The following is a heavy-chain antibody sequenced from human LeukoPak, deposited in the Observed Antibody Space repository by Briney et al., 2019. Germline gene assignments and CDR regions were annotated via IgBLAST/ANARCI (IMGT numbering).Heavy chain of an antibody. Sequence: GGSLRLSCAASGFTFSSYSMNWVRQAPGKGLEWVSSISSSSSYIYYADSVKGRFTISRDDAKNSLFLQMNSLRVDDTAVYYCTRDGQMSSGWYFHYWGLGTLVTVSS. CDR2: ISSSSSYI. CDR1: GFTFSSYS. CDR3: TRDGQMSSGWYFHY. V-gene: IGHV3-21*01. J-gene: IGHJ4*02. D-gene: IGHD6-19*01.